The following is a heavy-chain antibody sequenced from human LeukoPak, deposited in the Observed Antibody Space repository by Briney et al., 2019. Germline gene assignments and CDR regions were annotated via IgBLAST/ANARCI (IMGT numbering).Heavy chain of an antibody. J-gene: IGHJ4*02. D-gene: IGHD3-3*01. CDR2: ISGSGGST. Sequence: ASVKVSCKASGGTFSSYAMSWVRQAPGKGLEWVSAISGSGGSTYYADSVKGRFTISRDNSKNTLYLQMNSLRAEDTAVYYCARYPTYYDFWSGRGYFDYWGQGTLVTVSS. V-gene: IGHV3-23*01. CDR1: GGTFSSYA. CDR3: ARYPTYYDFWSGRGYFDY.